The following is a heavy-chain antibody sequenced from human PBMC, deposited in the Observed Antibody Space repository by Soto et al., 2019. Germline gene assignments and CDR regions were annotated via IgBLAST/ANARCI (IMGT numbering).Heavy chain of an antibody. CDR2: IYYSGST. CDR1: GGSISHYY. V-gene: IGHV4-59*01. Sequence: QVQLQESGPGLVKPSETLSLTCTVSGGSISHYYWSWIRQPPGKGLEWIGYIYYSGSTNYNPSLKSRVTISLDTSKNQFSLKLSSVTAADTAVYYCARVGGDCSGGSCYDHYYYYYMDVWVKGTTVTVSS. J-gene: IGHJ6*03. D-gene: IGHD2-15*01. CDR3: ARVGGDCSGGSCYDHYYYYYMDV.